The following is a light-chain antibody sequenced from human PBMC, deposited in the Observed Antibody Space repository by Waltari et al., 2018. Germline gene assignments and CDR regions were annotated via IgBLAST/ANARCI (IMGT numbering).Light chain of an antibody. Sequence: QSVLTQPPPASGTPGQRVTISCSGSSSNIGNNYVYCYQHLPGAAPKLLIFKNNQRPSGVPDRFSDSKSGTSASLAISGLRSEDEADYYCAAWDDSLSGLVFGGGTKLSVL. J-gene: IGLJ3*02. V-gene: IGLV1-47*01. CDR2: KNN. CDR1: SSNIGNNY. CDR3: AAWDDSLSGLV.